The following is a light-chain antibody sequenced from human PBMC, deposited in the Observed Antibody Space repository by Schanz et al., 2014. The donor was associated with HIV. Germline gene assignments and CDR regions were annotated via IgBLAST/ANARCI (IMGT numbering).Light chain of an antibody. J-gene: IGLJ3*02. CDR3: CSYAGSYTFVV. Sequence: QSALTQPPSASGSPGQSVTISCTGTSSDVGGYNYVSWFQQHPGKAPKLMIYEVNKRPSGVPDRFSGSKSGNTASLTISGLQAEDEADYYCCSYAGSYTFVVFGGGTKLT. CDR1: SSDVGGYNY. CDR2: EVN. V-gene: IGLV2-8*01.